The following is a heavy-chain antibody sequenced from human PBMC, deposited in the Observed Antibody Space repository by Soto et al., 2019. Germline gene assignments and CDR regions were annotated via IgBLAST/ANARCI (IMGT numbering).Heavy chain of an antibody. D-gene: IGHD6-19*01. CDR3: ARVAYGNGWIFDY. J-gene: IGHJ4*01. V-gene: IGHV3-7*04. CDR2: IKQDGSDK. Sequence: GGSLRLSCVGSEFTFSSYWMSWVRQAPGKGLEWVANIKQDGSDKYYVDSVKGRFTLSRDNAKNSLQLQMNSLRAEDTAIYFCARVAYGNGWIFDYWGRGTLVTVSS. CDR1: EFTFSSYW.